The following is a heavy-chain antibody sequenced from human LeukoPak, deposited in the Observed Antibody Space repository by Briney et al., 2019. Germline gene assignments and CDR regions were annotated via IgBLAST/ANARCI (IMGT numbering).Heavy chain of an antibody. Sequence: GGSLRLSCAASGFTFSSYGMHWVRQAPGKRLEWVAVISYDGSNKYYADSVKGRFTISRDNSKNTLYLQMNSLRAEDTAVYYCAKTAVAGTSVYFDYWGQGTLVTVSS. V-gene: IGHV3-30*18. CDR2: ISYDGSNK. CDR3: AKTAVAGTSVYFDY. CDR1: GFTFSSYG. J-gene: IGHJ4*02. D-gene: IGHD6-19*01.